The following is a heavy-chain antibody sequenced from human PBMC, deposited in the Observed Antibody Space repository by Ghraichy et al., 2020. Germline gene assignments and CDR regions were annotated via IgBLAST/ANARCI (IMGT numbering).Heavy chain of an antibody. V-gene: IGHV3-20*01. CDR2: INWNGGST. CDR3: AREGVRPYVWGSYRYTNPLDY. J-gene: IGHJ4*02. Sequence: GGSLRLSCAASGFTFDDYGMSWVRQAPGKGLEWVSGINWNGGSTGYADSVKGRFTISRDNAKNSLYLQMNSLRAEETALYHCAREGVRPYVWGSYRYTNPLDYWGQGTLVTVSS. CDR1: GFTFDDYG. D-gene: IGHD3-16*02.